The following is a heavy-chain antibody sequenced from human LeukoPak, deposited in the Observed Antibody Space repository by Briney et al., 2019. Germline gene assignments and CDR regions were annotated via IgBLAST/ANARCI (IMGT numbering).Heavy chain of an antibody. Sequence: GGSLRLSCAASGFTFRSSTMNWVRQAPGKGLEWVSTITNSGDNTYYADSVKGLFTISRDNSKNTLYLRMNSLRAEDTAVYYCAKDRQHGRWGQGALVTVSS. V-gene: IGHV3-23*01. D-gene: IGHD1-1*01. CDR1: GFTFRSST. CDR2: ITNSGDNT. J-gene: IGHJ4*02. CDR3: AKDRQHGR.